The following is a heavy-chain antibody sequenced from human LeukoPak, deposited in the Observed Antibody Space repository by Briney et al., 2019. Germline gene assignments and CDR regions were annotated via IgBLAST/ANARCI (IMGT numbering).Heavy chain of an antibody. Sequence: GGSPRLSCAASGFTVSSNYMSWVRQAPGKGLEWVSVIYSGGSTYYADSVKGRFTISRDNSKNTLYLQMSSLRSEDTAVYYCATTYYYDSSGYSPMVLNNNWFDPWGQGTLVTVSS. J-gene: IGHJ5*02. CDR1: GFTVSSNY. CDR3: ATTYYYDSSGYSPMVLNNNWFDP. CDR2: IYSGGST. D-gene: IGHD3-22*01. V-gene: IGHV3-53*05.